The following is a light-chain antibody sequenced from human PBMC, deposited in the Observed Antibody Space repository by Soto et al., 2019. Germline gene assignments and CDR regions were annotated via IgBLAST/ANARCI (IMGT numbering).Light chain of an antibody. CDR1: QSINTY. Sequence: DIQMTQSPSSMSASVGDRITISCRASQSINTYLNWYQQKPGKAPQLLIYGASSLPSGVPSRFSGNGSGTDFTLTITSLQPEDFATYHCQQSYSGRTFGGGTKVEVK. CDR2: GAS. J-gene: IGKJ4*01. V-gene: IGKV1-39*01. CDR3: QQSYSGRT.